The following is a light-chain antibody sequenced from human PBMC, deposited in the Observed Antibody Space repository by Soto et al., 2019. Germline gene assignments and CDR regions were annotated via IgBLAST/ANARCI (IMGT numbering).Light chain of an antibody. J-gene: IGLJ1*01. CDR2: DVS. CDR1: SSDVGGYNY. Sequence: QSALTQPASVSGSPGQSMTISCTGTSSDVGGYNYVSWYQQHPGKAPKFMIYDVSNRPSGVSNRFSGSKSGNTASLTISGLQAEDEPDYYCSSYTTGNTRQIVFGTGTKLTVL. CDR3: SSYTTGNTRQIV. V-gene: IGLV2-14*01.